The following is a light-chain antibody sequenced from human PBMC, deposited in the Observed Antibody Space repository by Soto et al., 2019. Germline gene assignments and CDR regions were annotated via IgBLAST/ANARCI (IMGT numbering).Light chain of an antibody. J-gene: IGKJ5*01. CDR3: QQYGSSLSIT. CDR2: VAS. V-gene: IGKV3-20*01. CDR1: QSVSSSY. Sequence: EIVLTQSPGTLSLSPGERATLSCRASQSVSSSYLAWYQQKPGQAPRLLIYVASSRATGIPHSFSGSGSAAAVTLTISSMEPAEVAVYYCQQYGSSLSITFGQGTRLEIK.